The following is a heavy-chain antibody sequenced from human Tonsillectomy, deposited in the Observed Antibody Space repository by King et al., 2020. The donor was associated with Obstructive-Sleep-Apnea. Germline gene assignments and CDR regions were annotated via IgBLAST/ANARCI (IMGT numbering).Heavy chain of an antibody. J-gene: IGHJ4*02. Sequence: QLVQSGAEVKKPGASVKVSCKASGYTFTSYAIHWVRQAPGQRLEWMGWINAGNGNTEYSQKFQGRVTITRDTSASTAYMELSSLRSEDTAVYYCARDKSLADWGQGTLVTVSS. CDR3: ARDKSLAD. CDR1: GYTFTSYA. D-gene: IGHD3-3*02. CDR2: INAGNGNT. V-gene: IGHV1-3*01.